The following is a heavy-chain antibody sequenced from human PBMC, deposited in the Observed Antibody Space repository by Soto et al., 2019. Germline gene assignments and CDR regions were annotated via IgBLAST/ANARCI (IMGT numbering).Heavy chain of an antibody. CDR3: AKQGDSGSYYYYYGMDV. D-gene: IGHD1-26*01. V-gene: IGHV3-9*01. CDR1: GFTFDDYA. J-gene: IGHJ6*02. Sequence: GGSLRLSCAASGFTFDDYAMHWVRQAPGKGLEWVSGISWNSGSIGYADSVKGRFTISRDNAKNSLYLQMNSLRAEDTALYYCAKQGDSGSYYYYYGMDVWGQGTTVTVSS. CDR2: ISWNSGSI.